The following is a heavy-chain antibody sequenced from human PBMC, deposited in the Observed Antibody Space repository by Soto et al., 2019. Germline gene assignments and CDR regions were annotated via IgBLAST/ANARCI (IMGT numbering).Heavy chain of an antibody. CDR1: GYSFSSFW. CDR2: IDPSDSYI. D-gene: IGHD3-22*01. V-gene: IGHV5-10-1*01. Sequence: PGESLKISCEGSGYSFSSFWISWVRQMPGKGLEWVGRIDPSDSYINYSPSFRGHVTISVTKSITTVFLQWSSLRASDTAMYYCARQIYDSDTGPNFQYYFDSWGQGTPVTVSS. CDR3: ARQIYDSDTGPNFQYYFDS. J-gene: IGHJ4*02.